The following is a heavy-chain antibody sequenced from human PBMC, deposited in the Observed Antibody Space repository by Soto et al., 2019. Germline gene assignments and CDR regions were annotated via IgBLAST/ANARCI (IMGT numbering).Heavy chain of an antibody. Sequence: ASVKVSCKVSGYTLTELSMHWVRQAPGKGLEWMGGFDPEDGETIYAQKFQGRVTMTEDTSTDTAYMELSSLRSEDTAVYYCATVGFLRATTYYYYYMDVWGEGTTVTVSS. CDR3: ATVGFLRATTYYYYYMDV. D-gene: IGHD1-26*01. CDR1: GYTLTELS. CDR2: FDPEDGET. J-gene: IGHJ6*03. V-gene: IGHV1-24*01.